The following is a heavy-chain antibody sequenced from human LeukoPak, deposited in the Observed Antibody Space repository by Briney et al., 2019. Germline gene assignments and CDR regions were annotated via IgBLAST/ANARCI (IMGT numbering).Heavy chain of an antibody. CDR1: GGSISHFY. Sequence: SQTLSLTCTASGGSISHFYWVWIRQPQEQGLEGLGDIDYSGSTNYNPSLKSRVTISLDTPRNQFSLKLNTVTTADTAMYYCERTQSPADPYGVNKSWGQGILVTVSS. CDR3: ERTQSPADPYGVNKS. V-gene: IGHV4-59*01. D-gene: IGHD4-23*01. CDR2: IDYSGST. J-gene: IGHJ4*02.